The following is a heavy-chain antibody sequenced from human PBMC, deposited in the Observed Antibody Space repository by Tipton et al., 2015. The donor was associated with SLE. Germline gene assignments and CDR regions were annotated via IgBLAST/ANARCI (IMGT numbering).Heavy chain of an antibody. J-gene: IGHJ2*01. Sequence: TLSLTCTVSGGSISSYYWSWIRQPPGKGLEWIGYIYYSGSTNYNPSLKSRVTISVDTSKNQFSLKLSSVTAADTAVYYCARPRVCYGDFQYFDLWGRGTLVTVSS. CDR3: ARPRVCYGDFQYFDL. D-gene: IGHD4-17*01. V-gene: IGHV4-59*01. CDR1: GGSISSYY. CDR2: IYYSGST.